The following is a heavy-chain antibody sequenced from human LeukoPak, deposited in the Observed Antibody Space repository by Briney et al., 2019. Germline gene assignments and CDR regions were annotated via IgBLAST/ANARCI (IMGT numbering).Heavy chain of an antibody. CDR2: ISYSGST. V-gene: IGHV4-59*01. J-gene: IGHJ4*02. Sequence: PSETLSLTCNVSGASISSYYWSWIRQPPGKGLEWIGYISYSGSTNYNPSLKSRVTILADTSKSQFSLRLSSVTAADTAVYYCARGVYIAAAQYGYWGQGTLVTVSS. D-gene: IGHD6-13*01. CDR1: GASISSYY. CDR3: ARGVYIAAAQYGY.